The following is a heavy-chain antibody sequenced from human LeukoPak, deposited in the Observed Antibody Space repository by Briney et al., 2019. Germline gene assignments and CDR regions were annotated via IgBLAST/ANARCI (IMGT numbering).Heavy chain of an antibody. Sequence: PGRSLRLSCAASGFTFSSYGMHWVRQAPGKGLEWVSSISSSGSYIYYADSVKGRFTISRDNAKNSLYLQMNTLRAEDTAVYYCARGESGYEPWGQGTLVTVSS. J-gene: IGHJ5*02. D-gene: IGHD2/OR15-2a*01. V-gene: IGHV3-21*01. CDR3: ARGESGYEP. CDR1: GFTFSSYG. CDR2: ISSSGSYI.